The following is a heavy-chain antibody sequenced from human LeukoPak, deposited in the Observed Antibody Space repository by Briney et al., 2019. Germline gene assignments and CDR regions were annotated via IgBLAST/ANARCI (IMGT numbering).Heavy chain of an antibody. J-gene: IGHJ3*02. V-gene: IGHV3-7*01. CDR3: ASSSIYYYDSSGYSFDI. D-gene: IGHD3-22*01. CDR2: IKQSGSEK. Sequence: GSLKISCSASGFNLRRYWMSLVRQGPGKGLEWGANIKQSGSEKYYVDSVKGRFTISRDNAKNSLYLQMNSLRAEDTAVYYCASSSIYYYDSSGYSFDIWGQGTMVTVSS. CDR1: GFNLRRYW.